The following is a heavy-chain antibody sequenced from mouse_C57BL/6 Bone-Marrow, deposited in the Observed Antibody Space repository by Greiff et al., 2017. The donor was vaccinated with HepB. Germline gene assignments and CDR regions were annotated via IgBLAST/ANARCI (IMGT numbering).Heavy chain of an antibody. D-gene: IGHD1-1*01. CDR2: INPSSGYT. Sequence: VQLQQSGAELAKPGASVKLSCKASGYTFTSYWMHWVKQRPGQGLEWIGYINPSSGYTKYNQKFKDKATLTADKSSSTAYMQLSSLTYEDSAVYYWASTTERDYYAMDYWGQGTSVTVSS. J-gene: IGHJ4*01. CDR1: GYTFTSYW. V-gene: IGHV1-7*01. CDR3: ASTTERDYYAMDY.